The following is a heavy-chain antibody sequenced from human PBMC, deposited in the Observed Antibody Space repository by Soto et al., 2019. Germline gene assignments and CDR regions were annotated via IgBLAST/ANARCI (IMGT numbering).Heavy chain of an antibody. CDR3: AKDGPSVVGGGYYYDAFDI. Sequence: GGSLRLSCAASGFTFSSYGMHWVRQAPGKGLEWVAVISYDGSNKYYADSVKGRFTISRDNSQKTLYLQMNSLRAEDTAVYYCAKDGPSVVGGGYYYDAFDIWGQGTMVTVSS. CDR1: GFTFSSYG. J-gene: IGHJ3*02. CDR2: ISYDGSNK. V-gene: IGHV3-30*18. D-gene: IGHD3-22*01.